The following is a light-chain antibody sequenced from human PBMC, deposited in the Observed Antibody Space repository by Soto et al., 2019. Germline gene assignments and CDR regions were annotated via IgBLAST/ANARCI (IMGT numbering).Light chain of an antibody. Sequence: DIQMTQSPSTLSASVGDTVTITCRASQTISGWLAWYQQRPGKAPNLLIFDASTLESGVPQRFSGSGSGTTFTLTISSLQSDDFATYYCLQYNGYYRTFGQGTKVEIK. CDR2: DAS. CDR3: LQYNGYYRT. J-gene: IGKJ1*01. CDR1: QTISGW. V-gene: IGKV1-5*01.